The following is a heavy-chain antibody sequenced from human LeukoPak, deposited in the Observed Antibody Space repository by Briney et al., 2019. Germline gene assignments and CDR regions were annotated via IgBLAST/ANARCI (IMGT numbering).Heavy chain of an antibody. J-gene: IGHJ4*02. CDR1: GFTVSSNY. CDR3: AKEHSVLTMMRGLDS. CDR2: IYSGGST. V-gene: IGHV3-66*01. D-gene: IGHD3-22*01. Sequence: GGSLRLSCAASGFTVSSNYMSWVRQAPGKGLEWVSVIYSGGSTYYADSVKGRFTISRDNSKNTLYLQMNSLRAEDTALYYCAKEHSVLTMMRGLDSWGQGTLVTVSS.